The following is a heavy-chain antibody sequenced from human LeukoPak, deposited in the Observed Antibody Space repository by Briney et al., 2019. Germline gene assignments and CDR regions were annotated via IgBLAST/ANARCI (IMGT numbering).Heavy chain of an antibody. D-gene: IGHD6-13*01. CDR3: IAAAGRRDY. CDR2: ISANNGNT. V-gene: IGHV1-18*01. Sequence: GASVKVSCKASGYTFNSYGISWVRQAPGQGLEWMGWISANNGNTNYAQQLQGRVTMTTDTSISTAYMELSRLRSDDTAVYYCIAAAGRRDYWGQGTLVTVSS. J-gene: IGHJ4*02. CDR1: GYTFNSYG.